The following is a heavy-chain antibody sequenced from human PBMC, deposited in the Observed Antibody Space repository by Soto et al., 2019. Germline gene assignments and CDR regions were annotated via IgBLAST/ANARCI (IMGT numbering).Heavy chain of an antibody. CDR3: AKDQVATIIYGDYYYGMDV. J-gene: IGHJ6*02. V-gene: IGHV3-23*01. CDR1: GFTFSSYA. Sequence: EVQLLESGGGLVQPGGSLRLSCAASGFTFSSYAMSWVRQAPGKGLEWVSAISGSGGSTYYADSVKGRFTISRDNSKNTLYLQMNSLRAEDTAVYYCAKDQVATIIYGDYYYGMDVWGQGTTVTVSS. D-gene: IGHD5-12*01. CDR2: ISGSGGST.